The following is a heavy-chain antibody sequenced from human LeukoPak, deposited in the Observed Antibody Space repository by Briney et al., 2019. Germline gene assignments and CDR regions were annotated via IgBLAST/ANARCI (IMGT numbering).Heavy chain of an antibody. CDR2: ISSSSSTI. V-gene: IGHV3-48*01. D-gene: IGHD6-13*01. J-gene: IGHJ4*02. CDR3: ARDKRQQLPLIDY. Sequence: ISSSSSTIYYADSVKGRFTISRDNAKNSLYLQMNSLRAEDTAVYYCARDKRQQLPLIDYWGQGTLVTVSS.